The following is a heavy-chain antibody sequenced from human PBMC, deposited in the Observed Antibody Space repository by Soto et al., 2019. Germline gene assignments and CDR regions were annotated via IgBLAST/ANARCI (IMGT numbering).Heavy chain of an antibody. V-gene: IGHV6-1*01. D-gene: IGHD6-6*01. CDR3: AREGPSLDS. Sequence: PSQTLSLTCAISGDSVSSNSAACNWIRQSPSRGLEWLGRTYYRSKWFNDYAVSVKSRITIDPDTSNNQFSLQLNSVTPDDTAMYFCAREGPSLDSWGQGTLVTVSS. CDR2: TYYRSKWFN. CDR1: GDSVSSNSAA. J-gene: IGHJ5*01.